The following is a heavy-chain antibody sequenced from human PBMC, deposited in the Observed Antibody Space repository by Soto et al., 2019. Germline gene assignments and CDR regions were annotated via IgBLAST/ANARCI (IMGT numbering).Heavy chain of an antibody. J-gene: IGHJ6*02. D-gene: IGHD2-15*01. Sequence: PGGSLRLSCAASGFTFSSYAMHWVRQAPGKGLEWVAVISYDGSNKYYADSVKGRFTISRDNSKNTLYLQMNSLRAEDTAVYYCARGSPYIEFYYYGMDVWGQGTTVTVSS. CDR1: GFTFSSYA. V-gene: IGHV3-30-3*01. CDR2: ISYDGSNK. CDR3: ARGSPYIEFYYYGMDV.